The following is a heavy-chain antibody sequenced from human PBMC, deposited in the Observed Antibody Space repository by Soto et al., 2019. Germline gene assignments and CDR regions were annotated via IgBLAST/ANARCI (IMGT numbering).Heavy chain of an antibody. D-gene: IGHD6-19*01. CDR2: TYFNSKGYN. Sequence: QVQLQQSGPGLLKPSQTLSLTCDVSGYSVSTYSAALNWLRQSPSRVLEWLGRTYFNSKGYNDYAVSVESRITIHPDTAKSQFSLQLTSVTAEDSAVYFCARAWGSGWYLDHWGQGTLVTVSS. CDR3: ARAWGSGWYLDH. J-gene: IGHJ5*02. V-gene: IGHV6-1*01. CDR1: GYSVSTYSAA.